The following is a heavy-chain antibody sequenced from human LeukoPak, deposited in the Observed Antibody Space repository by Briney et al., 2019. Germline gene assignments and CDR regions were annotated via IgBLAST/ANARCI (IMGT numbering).Heavy chain of an antibody. D-gene: IGHD2-21*01. V-gene: IGHV1-24*01. CDR1: GYTLTELS. CDR3: ATDLATVVIVTNY. Sequence: ASVKVSCRVSGYTLTELSMHWVRQAPGKGLEWMGGFDPEDGESIYAQQFQGRVTVTEDTSTDTAYMELSSLRSEDTAVYYCATDLATVVIVTNYWGQGTLVTVSS. CDR2: FDPEDGES. J-gene: IGHJ4*02.